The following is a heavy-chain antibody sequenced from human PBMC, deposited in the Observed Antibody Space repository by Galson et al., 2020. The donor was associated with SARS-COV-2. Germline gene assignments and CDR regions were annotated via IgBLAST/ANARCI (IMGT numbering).Heavy chain of an antibody. CDR2: ISSNSAYI. CDR1: GFTFSSYT. V-gene: IGHV3-21*01. Sequence: GGSMRLSCAASGFTFSSYTINWVRQAPGKGLEWVSSISSNSAYIYYADAMKGRLTISRDNAKNSLYLQMNSLRAEDTAVYYCTRDRCSTSGYPTRPGGMDVWGQGTTVTVSS. CDR3: TRDRCSTSGYPTRPGGMDV. J-gene: IGHJ6*02. D-gene: IGHD2-2*01.